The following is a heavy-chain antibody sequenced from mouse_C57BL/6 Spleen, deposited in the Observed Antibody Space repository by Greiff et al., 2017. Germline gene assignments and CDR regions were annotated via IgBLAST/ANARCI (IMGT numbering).Heavy chain of an antibody. V-gene: IGHV14-3*01. CDR2: IDPANGNT. CDR1: GFNIKNTY. Sequence: VQLLQPVAELVRPGASVKLSYTASGFNIKNTYMHWVKQRPEQGLEWIGRIDPANGNTKYAAKFQGQATITAATSSNTAYLQLSSLTSEDTAFLYWAGGTTVVAHFDVWGKGTTVTVSS. D-gene: IGHD1-1*01. J-gene: IGHJ1*03. CDR3: AGGTTVVAHFDV.